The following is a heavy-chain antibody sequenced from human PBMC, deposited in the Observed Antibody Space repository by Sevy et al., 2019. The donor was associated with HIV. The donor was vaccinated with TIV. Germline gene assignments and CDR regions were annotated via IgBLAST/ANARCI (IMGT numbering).Heavy chain of an antibody. J-gene: IGHJ4*02. CDR2: INPSGGYT. CDR1: GYTFSNFD. CDR3: ARMLSCGGACYYFDS. Sequence: ASVKVSGKASGYTFSNFDIHCVRQAPGQGLESMGLINPSGGYTNYAQSLQGRVTMTRDTSATTVYMELRSLRSEDTAVYYCARMLSCGGACYYFDSWGQGTLVTVSS. V-gene: IGHV1-46*04. D-gene: IGHD2-21*02.